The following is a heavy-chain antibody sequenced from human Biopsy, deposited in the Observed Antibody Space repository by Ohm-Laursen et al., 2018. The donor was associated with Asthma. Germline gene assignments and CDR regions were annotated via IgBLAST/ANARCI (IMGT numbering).Heavy chain of an antibody. CDR1: EFPFSSYA. V-gene: IGHV3-23*01. CDR3: AKDKVGAANSYQYGMDV. Sequence: GSLRLSCTASEFPFSSYAMNWVRQAPGKGLEWVSSISGNGDNTHYSDSVQGRFIISRDNSKNTHYLQLNSLRVEDTAIYFCAKDKVGAANSYQYGMDVWGQGTTVTVSS. J-gene: IGHJ6*02. CDR2: ISGNGDNT. D-gene: IGHD1-26*01.